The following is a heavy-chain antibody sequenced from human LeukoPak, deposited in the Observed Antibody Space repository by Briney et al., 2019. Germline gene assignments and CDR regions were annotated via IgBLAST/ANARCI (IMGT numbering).Heavy chain of an antibody. Sequence: ASVKVSCKASGGTFSSYAISWVRQAPGQGLDWMGGIIPIFGTSNYAQKFQGRVTITADESTSTAYMELSSLRSEDTAVYYCARGPSLYGDYTYFDNWGQGTLVTVSS. V-gene: IGHV1-69*01. CDR3: ARGPSLYGDYTYFDN. J-gene: IGHJ4*02. D-gene: IGHD4-17*01. CDR2: IIPIFGTS. CDR1: GGTFSSYA.